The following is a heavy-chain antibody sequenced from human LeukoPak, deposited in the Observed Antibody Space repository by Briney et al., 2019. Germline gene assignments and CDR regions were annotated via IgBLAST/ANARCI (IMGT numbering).Heavy chain of an antibody. D-gene: IGHD2-2*01. CDR2: IYPGDSDT. CDR1: GYSFTSYW. J-gene: IGHJ4*02. CDR3: ARGLGDCSSTSCYLDY. V-gene: IGHV5-51*01. Sequence: GESLKISCKGSGYSFTSYWIGWVRQMPGKGLEWMGIIYPGDSDTRYSPSFQGQVTISADKSISTAYLQWSSLKASDTAMYYCARGLGDCSSTSCYLDYWGPGTLVTVSS.